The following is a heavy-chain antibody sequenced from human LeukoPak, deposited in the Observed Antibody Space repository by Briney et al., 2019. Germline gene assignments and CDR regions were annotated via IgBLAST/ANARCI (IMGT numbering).Heavy chain of an antibody. D-gene: IGHD2-2*01. CDR2: IYYSGST. CDR1: GGSISSYY. V-gene: IGHV4-59*01. CDR3: ARVTSWYRLDY. J-gene: IGHJ4*02. Sequence: PSETLSLTCTVSGGSISSYYWSWIRQPPGKGLEWIGYIYYSGSTNYNPSLKSRVTISVDTSKNQFSLKLSSVTAADTAVYYCARVTSWYRLDYWGQGTLVTVSS.